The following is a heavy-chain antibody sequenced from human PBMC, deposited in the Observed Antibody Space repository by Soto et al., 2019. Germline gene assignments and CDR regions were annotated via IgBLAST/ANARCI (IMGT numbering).Heavy chain of an antibody. Sequence: RASVKVSCKASGYTFTSYGISWVRQAPGQGREWMGWISAYNGNTNYAQKLQGRVTMTTDTSTSTAYMELRSLRSDDTAVYYCARSPYSVSLLLFDYWVQGTLVTVSS. CDR1: GYTFTSYG. V-gene: IGHV1-18*01. CDR2: ISAYNGNT. J-gene: IGHJ4*02. CDR3: ARSPYSVSLLLFDY. D-gene: IGHD1-26*01.